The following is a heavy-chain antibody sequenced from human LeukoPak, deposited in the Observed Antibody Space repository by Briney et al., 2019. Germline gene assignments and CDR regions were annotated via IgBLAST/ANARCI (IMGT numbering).Heavy chain of an antibody. V-gene: IGHV4-4*07. Sequence: SETLSLNCSVSGGSISSFYWSWIRQPAGKGLGWNGRIYTSGSTNYNPSLKSRVTISVDKSKNQFSLKLSPLTAADTAVYYCARAVGSGWFEVWGQGTLVTVSS. CDR3: ARAVGSGWFEV. D-gene: IGHD1-26*01. CDR1: GGSISSFY. J-gene: IGHJ5*02. CDR2: IYTSGST.